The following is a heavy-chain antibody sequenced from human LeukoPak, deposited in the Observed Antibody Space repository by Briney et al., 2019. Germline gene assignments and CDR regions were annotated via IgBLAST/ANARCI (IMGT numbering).Heavy chain of an antibody. CDR3: ARDGQWLPHHNGKNWFDP. CDR1: GYTFTSYY. Sequence: ASVKVSCKASGYTFTSYYMHWVRQAPGQGLELMGIINPSGGSTSYAQKFQGRVTMTRDMSTSTVYMELSSLRSEDTAVYYCARDGQWLPHHNGKNWFDPWGQGTLVTVSS. CDR2: INPSGGST. V-gene: IGHV1-46*01. J-gene: IGHJ5*02. D-gene: IGHD6-19*01.